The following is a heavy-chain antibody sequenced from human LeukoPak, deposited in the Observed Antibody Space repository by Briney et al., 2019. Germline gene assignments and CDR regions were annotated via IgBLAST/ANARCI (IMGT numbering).Heavy chain of an antibody. J-gene: IGHJ4*02. CDR3: ARRKRGSIAASADY. V-gene: IGHV4-34*01. Sequence: PSETLSLTCAVYGGSFSGYYWSWIRQPPGKGLEWIGSIYYSGSTYYNPSLKSRVTISVDTSKNQFSLKLSSVTAADTAVYYCARRKRGSIAASADYWGQGTLVTVSS. D-gene: IGHD6-13*01. CDR1: GGSFSGYY. CDR2: IYYSGST.